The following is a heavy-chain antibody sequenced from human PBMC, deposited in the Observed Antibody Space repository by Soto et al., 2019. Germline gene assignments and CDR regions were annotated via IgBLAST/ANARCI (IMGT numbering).Heavy chain of an antibody. CDR2: INHSGST. CDR1: GGSFSGYY. J-gene: IGHJ3*02. Sequence: SETLSLTCAVYGGSFSGYYWSWIRQPPGKGLEWIGEINHSGSTNYNPSLKSRVTISVDTSKNQFSLKLGSVTAADTAVYYCARGLDGYNWNAFDIWGQGTMVTVSS. D-gene: IGHD5-12*01. V-gene: IGHV4-34*01. CDR3: ARGLDGYNWNAFDI.